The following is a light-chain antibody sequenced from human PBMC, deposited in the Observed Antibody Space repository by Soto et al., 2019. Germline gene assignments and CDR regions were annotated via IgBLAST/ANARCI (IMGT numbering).Light chain of an antibody. Sequence: QSVLTQPASVSGSPGQSITISCTGTSSDVGGYDYVSWYQPHPGKAPKLMVFEVSNRPSGVSYRFSGSKSGNTASLTISGLQAEDEADYFCSSYSISTAYLFGTGTKVTVL. V-gene: IGLV2-14*01. CDR2: EVS. J-gene: IGLJ1*01. CDR1: SSDVGGYDY. CDR3: SSYSISTAYL.